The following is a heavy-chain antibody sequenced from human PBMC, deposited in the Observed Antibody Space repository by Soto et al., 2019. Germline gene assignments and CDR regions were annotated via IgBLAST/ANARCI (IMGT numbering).Heavy chain of an antibody. Sequence: QVQLVQSGAEVKKPGASVRVSCKASGYTFTSYGISWVRQAPGQGLEWMGWISAYNGNTNYAQKLQGRVTMTTDTSTSTAYMELRSLRSDDTAVYYCAREGAYYDFWSGYYTFDYWGQGTLVTVSS. CDR3: AREGAYYDFWSGYYTFDY. V-gene: IGHV1-18*01. J-gene: IGHJ4*02. D-gene: IGHD3-3*01. CDR2: ISAYNGNT. CDR1: GYTFTSYG.